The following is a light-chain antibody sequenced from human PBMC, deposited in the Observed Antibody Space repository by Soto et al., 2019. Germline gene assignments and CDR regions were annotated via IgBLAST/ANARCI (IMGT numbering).Light chain of an antibody. CDR2: ASS. Sequence: DVQMTQSPSSLSASVGDSVTITCRSSQTVKTYLNWYQHKPGKAPQLLIYASSRLQTGVASRFSGSVSGTYFSLTISSLQPEEFATYSCQQTSTTPGTFGQGTKVEIK. J-gene: IGKJ1*01. V-gene: IGKV1-39*01. CDR3: QQTSTTPGT. CDR1: QTVKTY.